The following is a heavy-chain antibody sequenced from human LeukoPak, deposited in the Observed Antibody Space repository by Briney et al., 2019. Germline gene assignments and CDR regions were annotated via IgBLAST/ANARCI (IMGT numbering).Heavy chain of an antibody. CDR3: ARGGSTGIFDY. V-gene: IGHV1-46*03. J-gene: IGHJ4*02. CDR1: GYTFTSHY. CDR2: INPSGGST. Sequence: GASVKVSCRASGYTFTSHYMHWVRQAPGQGLEWMGTINPSGGSTSYAQKFQGRVTMTRDTSTSTVYMEVSSLTPEDTAVYYCARGGSTGIFDYWGQGALVTVSP. D-gene: IGHD3-10*01.